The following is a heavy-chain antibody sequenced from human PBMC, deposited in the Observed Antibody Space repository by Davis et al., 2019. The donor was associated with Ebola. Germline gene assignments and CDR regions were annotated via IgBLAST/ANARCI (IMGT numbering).Heavy chain of an antibody. CDR1: GFTFSSYS. D-gene: IGHD3-3*01. CDR2: INYGSAYM. V-gene: IGHV3-21*01. Sequence: GGSLRLSCAASGFTFSSYSMYWVRQAPGKGLEWVASINYGSAYMYYADSVRGRFTISRDNAENSLYLQMTSLSAEDTAVYYCARLNYDYWSDYSQYIDAWGQGTLVTVSS. CDR3: ARLNYDYWSDYSQYIDA. J-gene: IGHJ4*02.